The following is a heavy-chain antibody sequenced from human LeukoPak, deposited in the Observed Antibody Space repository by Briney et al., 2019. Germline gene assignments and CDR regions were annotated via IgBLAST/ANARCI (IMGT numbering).Heavy chain of an antibody. CDR3: VRGHTESADDYGNWFHP. CDR2: IYYSGTT. V-gene: IGHV4-59*01. D-gene: IGHD5-12*01. CDR1: GGSMRSYY. J-gene: IGHJ5*02. Sequence: SETLSLTCTVSGGSMRSYYWSWIRQPPGKGLEWIGNIYYSGTTKYNPSLKSRVTISVDTSKNQFSLKLNSLTAADTAVYYCVRGHTESADDYGNWFHPWGQGTLVTVSS.